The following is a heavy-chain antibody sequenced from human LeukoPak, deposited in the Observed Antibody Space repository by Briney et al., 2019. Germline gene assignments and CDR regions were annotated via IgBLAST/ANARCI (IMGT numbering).Heavy chain of an antibody. Sequence: ASVKVSCKASGYTFTSYGISWVRQAPGQGLEWMGWISAYNGNTNYAQKLQGRVTMTTDTSTSTAYMELRSLRSDDTAVYYCARDPPHSRGYSYSGHAFDIWGQGTMVTVSS. CDR2: ISAYNGNT. CDR3: ARDPPHSRGYSYSGHAFDI. J-gene: IGHJ3*02. V-gene: IGHV1-18*01. CDR1: GYTFTSYG. D-gene: IGHD5-18*01.